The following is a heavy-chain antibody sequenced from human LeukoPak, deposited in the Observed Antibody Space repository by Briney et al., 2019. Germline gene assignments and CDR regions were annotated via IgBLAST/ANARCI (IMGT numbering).Heavy chain of an antibody. CDR2: ISTTSSYI. J-gene: IGHJ4*02. Sequence: GGSLRLSCAASGFTFSSYSMNWVRQAPGKGLEWVSSISTTSSYIYYADSVKGRFTISRDNAKNSLYLQMNSLRAEDTAVYYCARHAPDYYGSGSYLDTGVYFDYWGQGTLVTVSS. CDR1: GFTFSSYS. CDR3: ARHAPDYYGSGSYLDTGVYFDY. V-gene: IGHV3-21*01. D-gene: IGHD3-10*01.